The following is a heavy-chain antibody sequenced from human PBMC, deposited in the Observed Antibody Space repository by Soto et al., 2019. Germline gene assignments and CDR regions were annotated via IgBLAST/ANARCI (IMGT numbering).Heavy chain of an antibody. V-gene: IGHV3-21*01. J-gene: IGHJ6*02. CDR2: ISSSSSYI. CDR3: ASTRRDGYNNYYYYYGMDV. CDR1: GFTFSSYN. Sequence: EVQLVESGGGLVKPGGSLRLSCAASGFTFSSYNMNWVRQAPGKGLEWVSSISSSSSYIYYADSVKGRFTISRDNAKNSLYLQKNSLRAEDTAVYLCASTRRDGYNNYYYYYGMDVWGQGTTVTVSS. D-gene: IGHD5-12*01.